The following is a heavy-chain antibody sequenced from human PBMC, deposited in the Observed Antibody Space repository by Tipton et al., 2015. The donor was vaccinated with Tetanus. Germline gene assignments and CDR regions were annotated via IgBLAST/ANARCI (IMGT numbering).Heavy chain of an antibody. J-gene: IGHJ3*01. CDR2: ISPTGDET. Sequence: SLRLSCAASGFTFSSDAMTWVRQAPGKGLEWVSAISPTGDETYYADSVKGRFTISRDNSKNTLILQMNSLRAEDTAVYYCARERGNRGNAFDLWGQGTMVAVSS. CDR3: ARERGNRGNAFDL. D-gene: IGHD2/OR15-2a*01. V-gene: IGHV3-23*01. CDR1: GFTFSSDA.